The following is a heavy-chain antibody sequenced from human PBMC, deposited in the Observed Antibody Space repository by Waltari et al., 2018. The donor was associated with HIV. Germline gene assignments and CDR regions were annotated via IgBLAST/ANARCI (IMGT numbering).Heavy chain of an antibody. CDR3: ARRGVLTYYYTMDV. D-gene: IGHD3-10*01. CDR2: IWYDGSNK. V-gene: IGHV3-33*01. J-gene: IGHJ6*02. Sequence: QVQLVESGGGVVQPGRSLRLSCAASGFTFRSHGTHWVRQAPGKGLEWVAVIWYDGSNKYYADSVKGRFSISRDNSKNTLYLQMNSLRAEDTAVYFCARRGVLTYYYTMDVWGQGTTVTVSS. CDR1: GFTFRSHG.